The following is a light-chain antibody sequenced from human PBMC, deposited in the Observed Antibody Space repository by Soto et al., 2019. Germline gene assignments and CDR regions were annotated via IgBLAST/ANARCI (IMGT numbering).Light chain of an antibody. CDR1: QSISSW. CDR3: QHSNSYSEA. J-gene: IGKJ1*01. V-gene: IGKV1-5*03. CDR2: KAS. Sequence: GDRVTITCRASQSISSWLAWYQQKPGKAPKLLIYKASTLKSGVPSRFSGSGSGTEFTLTISSLQPDDFATSYCQHSNSYSEAFGQGTKVDIK.